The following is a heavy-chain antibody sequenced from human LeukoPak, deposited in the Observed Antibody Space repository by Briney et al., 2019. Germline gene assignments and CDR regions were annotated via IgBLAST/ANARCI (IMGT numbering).Heavy chain of an antibody. V-gene: IGHV3-66*01. CDR1: GFTVSSNY. Sequence: GGSLRLSCAASGFTVSSNYMSWVRQALGKGLEWVSVIYSGGSTYYADSVKGRFTISRDNSKNTLYLQMNSLRAEDTAVYYCASSSIVVVPAALDYWGQGTLVTVSS. CDR3: ASSSIVVVPAALDY. J-gene: IGHJ4*02. D-gene: IGHD2-2*01. CDR2: IYSGGST.